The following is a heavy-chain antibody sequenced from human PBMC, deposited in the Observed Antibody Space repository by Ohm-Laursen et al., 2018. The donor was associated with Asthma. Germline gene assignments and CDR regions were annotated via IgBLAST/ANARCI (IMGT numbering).Heavy chain of an antibody. J-gene: IGHJ4*02. CDR2: ISSSSSTI. CDR1: EFTFSTYA. Sequence: SLRLSCAASEFTFSTYAMSWVRQAPGKGLEWASYISSSSSTIYYADSVKGRFTISRDNAKNSLYLQMSSLRDEDTAVYYCARDRGGDRSFDYWGQGTLVTVSS. V-gene: IGHV3-48*02. CDR3: ARDRGGDRSFDY. D-gene: IGHD2-21*02.